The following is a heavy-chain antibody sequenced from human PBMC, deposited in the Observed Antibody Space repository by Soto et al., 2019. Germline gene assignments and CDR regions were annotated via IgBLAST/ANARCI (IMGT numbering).Heavy chain of an antibody. Sequence: SATLTLTSTVHCFSISDYYWNWVGQTPEKGLEWIGFIHFSGSSSFAPSLKSRLSMSVDTSRNHFSLKLNFLTAADTAVYYCARWGNTAGVSLPAFDMWGRGTMVT. CDR2: IHFSGSS. CDR1: CFSISDYY. V-gene: IGHV4-59*12. D-gene: IGHD3-10*01. CDR3: ARWGNTAGVSLPAFDM. J-gene: IGHJ3*02.